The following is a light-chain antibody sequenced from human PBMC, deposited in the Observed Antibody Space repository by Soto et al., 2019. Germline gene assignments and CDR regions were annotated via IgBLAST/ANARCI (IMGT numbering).Light chain of an antibody. CDR3: QQYNNWPLT. CDR1: QSVSSN. V-gene: IGKV3-15*01. J-gene: IGKJ4*01. Sequence: EIVMTQSPATLSVSPGERATLSCRASQSVSSNLAWYQQKPGQAPRLLIYGASTRATGIPARFSGSGSGTEFTLTIGGLQSEDFAVYYCQQYNNWPLTFGGGTKVDIK. CDR2: GAS.